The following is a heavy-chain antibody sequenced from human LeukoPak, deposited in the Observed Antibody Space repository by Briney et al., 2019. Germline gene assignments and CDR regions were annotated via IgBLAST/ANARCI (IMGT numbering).Heavy chain of an antibody. Sequence: PGGSLRLSCAASGFTFSSYWMSWVRQAPGKGLEWVANIKQDGSEKYYVDSVKGRFTISRDNAKNSLYLQMNSLRAGDTAVYYCARVTGGGDKRGGYFDYWGQGTLVTVSS. J-gene: IGHJ4*02. V-gene: IGHV3-7*01. CDR2: IKQDGSEK. D-gene: IGHD2-21*02. CDR1: GFTFSSYW. CDR3: ARVTGGGDKRGGYFDY.